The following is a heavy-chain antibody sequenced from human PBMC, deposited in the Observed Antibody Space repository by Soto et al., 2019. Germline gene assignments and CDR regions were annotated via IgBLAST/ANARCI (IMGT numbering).Heavy chain of an antibody. J-gene: IGHJ4*02. CDR3: ARGNYDILTGYYPHYFDY. CDR1: GFTFSSYS. D-gene: IGHD3-9*01. Sequence: PVGSLRLSCAASGFTFSSYSMNWVRQDPGKGLEWVSYISSSSSTIYYADSVKGRFTISRDNAKNSLYLQMNSLRAEDTAVYYCARGNYDILTGYYPHYFDYWGQGTLVTVSS. CDR2: ISSSSSTI. V-gene: IGHV3-48*01.